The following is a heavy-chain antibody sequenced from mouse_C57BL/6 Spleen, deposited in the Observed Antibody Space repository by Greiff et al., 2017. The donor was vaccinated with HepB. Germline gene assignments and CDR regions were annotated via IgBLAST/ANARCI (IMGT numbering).Heavy chain of an antibody. CDR3: ARSGSRSYYYAMDY. D-gene: IGHD1-1*01. Sequence: VQLQQSGSVLVKPGASVKMSCKASGYTFTDYYMNWVKQSHGKSLEWIGVINPYNGGTSYNQKFKGKATLIVDKSSSTAYMELNSLTSEDSAVYYCARSGSRSYYYAMDYWGQGTSVTVSS. CDR2: INPYNGGT. J-gene: IGHJ4*01. CDR1: GYTFTDYY. V-gene: IGHV1-19*01.